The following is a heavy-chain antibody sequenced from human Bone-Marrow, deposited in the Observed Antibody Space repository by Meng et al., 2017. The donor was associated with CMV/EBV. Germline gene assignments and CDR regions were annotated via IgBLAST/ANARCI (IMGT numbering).Heavy chain of an antibody. CDR1: GGSISGTSYY. V-gene: IGHV4-39*07. CDR3: ARAYSSAGYDFWSGYSYYFDY. Sequence: SETLSLTCTVSGGSISGTSYYWGWIRQPPGKGLEWIGSIYHSGSTYYNPSLKSRVTISVDTSKNQFSLKLSSVTAADTAVYYCARAYSSAGYDFWSGYSYYFDYWGQGTLVTVSS. CDR2: IYHSGST. J-gene: IGHJ4*02. D-gene: IGHD3-3*01.